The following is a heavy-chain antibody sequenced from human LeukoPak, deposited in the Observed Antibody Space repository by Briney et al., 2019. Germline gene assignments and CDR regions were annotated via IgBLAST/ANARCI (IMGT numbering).Heavy chain of an antibody. D-gene: IGHD3-22*01. Sequence: ASVKVSCKASGYIFTDYYIHWVRQAPGQGLEWMGWINPNINGTNYAQKFQGRVTMTGDRSISTAYMELRSLKSDDTAVYYCASLKNYYDSSGYLVTDAFDIWGQGTMVTVSS. CDR3: ASLKNYYDSSGYLVTDAFDI. J-gene: IGHJ3*02. CDR2: INPNINGT. CDR1: GYIFTDYY. V-gene: IGHV1-2*02.